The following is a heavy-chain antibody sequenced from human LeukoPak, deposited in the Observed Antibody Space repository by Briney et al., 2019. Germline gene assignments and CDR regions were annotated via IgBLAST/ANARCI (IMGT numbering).Heavy chain of an antibody. D-gene: IGHD2-2*01. CDR1: GYTFTGYY. CDR2: INPNSGGT. CDR3: ARDREGKYQLLYGPPYFDY. J-gene: IGHJ4*02. Sequence: ASVKVSCKASGYTFTGYYMHWVRQAPGQGLEWMGWINPNSGGTNYAQKFQGRVTTTRDTSISTAYMELSRLRSDDTAVYYCARDREGKYQLLYGPPYFDYWGQGTLVTVSS. V-gene: IGHV1-2*02.